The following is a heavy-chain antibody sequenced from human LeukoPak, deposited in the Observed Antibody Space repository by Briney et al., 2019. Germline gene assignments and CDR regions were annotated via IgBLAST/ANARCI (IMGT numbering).Heavy chain of an antibody. V-gene: IGHV3-30-3*01. D-gene: IGHD4-17*01. Sequence: GGSLRLSCAASGFTFSSYAMHWVRQAPGKELEGVAVISYDGSNKYYADSVKGRFTISRDNSKNTLYPQMNSLRAEDTAAYYCARDPDYGDYVGAFDIWGQGTMVTVSS. J-gene: IGHJ3*02. CDR2: ISYDGSNK. CDR1: GFTFSSYA. CDR3: ARDPDYGDYVGAFDI.